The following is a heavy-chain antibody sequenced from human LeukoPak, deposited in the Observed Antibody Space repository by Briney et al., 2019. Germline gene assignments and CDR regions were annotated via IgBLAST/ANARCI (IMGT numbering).Heavy chain of an antibody. J-gene: IGHJ4*02. CDR2: IYTSGST. CDR3: ARDSSGYYYFDY. V-gene: IGHV4-61*02. CDR1: GGSISSGSYY. Sequence: SETLSLTCTVSGGSISSGSYYWSWIRQPAGKGLEWIGRIYTSGSTNYNPSLKSRVTISVDTSKNQFSLKLSSVTAADTAVYYCARDSSGYYYFDYWGQGTLVTVSS. D-gene: IGHD3-22*01.